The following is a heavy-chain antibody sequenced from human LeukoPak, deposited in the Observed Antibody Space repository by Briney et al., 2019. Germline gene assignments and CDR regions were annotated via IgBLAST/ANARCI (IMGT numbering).Heavy chain of an antibody. J-gene: IGHJ6*03. CDR2: IIPILGIA. Sequence: EASVKVSCKASGGTFSSYAISWVRQAPGQGLEWMGRIIPILGIANYAQKFQGRVTITADKSTSTAYMELSSLRSEDTAVYYCATLGVGYYMDVWGKGTTVTVSS. CDR1: GGTFSSYA. CDR3: ATLGVGYYMDV. V-gene: IGHV1-69*04. D-gene: IGHD3-16*01.